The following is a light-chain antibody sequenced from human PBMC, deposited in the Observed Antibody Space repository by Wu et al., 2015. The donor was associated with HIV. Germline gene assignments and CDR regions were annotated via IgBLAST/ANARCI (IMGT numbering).Light chain of an antibody. CDR2: KAS. CDR1: QNINSY. V-gene: IGKV1-5*03. CDR3: QQRRNWPLT. J-gene: IGKJ4*01. Sequence: DIQMTQSPSTLSASVGDRVTITCRASQNINSYLAWYQHKPGKAPKLLIYKASTLETGVPSRFSGSGSGTEFTLTINSLQPDDFATYYCQQRRNWPLTFGGGTKVEIK.